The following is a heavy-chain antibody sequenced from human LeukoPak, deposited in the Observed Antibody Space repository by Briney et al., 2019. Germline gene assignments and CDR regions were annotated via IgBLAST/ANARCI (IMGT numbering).Heavy chain of an antibody. D-gene: IGHD4-17*01. Sequence: PGGSLRLSCATSGFTFSSYWMSWVRQAPGKGLEWVANIKGDGTHTNYLDSVKGRCTISRDNAKNSLYLQMNSLRDEDTAVYYCASDYGDYFDYWGQGTLVTISS. V-gene: IGHV3-7*04. J-gene: IGHJ4*02. CDR1: GFTFSSYW. CDR2: IKGDGTHT. CDR3: ASDYGDYFDY.